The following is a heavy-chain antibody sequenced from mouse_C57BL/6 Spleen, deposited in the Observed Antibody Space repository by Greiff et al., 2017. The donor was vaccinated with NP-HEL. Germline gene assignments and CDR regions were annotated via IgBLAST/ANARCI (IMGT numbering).Heavy chain of an antibody. J-gene: IGHJ3*01. CDR1: GYTFTGYW. D-gene: IGHD2-5*01. CDR2: ILPGSGST. CDR3: SRYTPYYSNYLFAY. Sequence: VQLQQSGAELMKPGASVKLSCKASGYTFTGYWIEWVKQRPGHGLEWIGEILPGSGSTNYNEKFKGKATFTADTSSNTAYMQLSSLTTEDSAIYFCSRYTPYYSNYLFAYWGQGTLVTVSA. V-gene: IGHV1-9*01.